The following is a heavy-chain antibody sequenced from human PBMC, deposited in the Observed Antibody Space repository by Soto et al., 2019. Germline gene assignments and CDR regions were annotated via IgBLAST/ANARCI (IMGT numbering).Heavy chain of an antibody. V-gene: IGHV3-30*18. CDR1: GFIFSSSG. CDR2: MSSSGSSK. Sequence: GGSLRLSCAASGFIFSSSGMHWVRQAPGKGLEWVTFMSSSGSSKYYADSVKGRFTISRDNSKNTLYLQMNSLRAEDTAVYYCAKDKGRQLGWFDPWGQGTLVTVSS. J-gene: IGHJ5*02. D-gene: IGHD6-6*01. CDR3: AKDKGRQLGWFDP.